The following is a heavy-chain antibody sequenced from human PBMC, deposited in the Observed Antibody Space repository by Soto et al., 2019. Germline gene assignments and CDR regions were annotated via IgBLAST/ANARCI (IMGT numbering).Heavy chain of an antibody. V-gene: IGHV1-18*01. CDR2: ISAYNGNT. CDR3: AREGVVVPAAIPGSSYYYYYYMDV. J-gene: IGHJ6*03. CDR1: GYTFTSYG. Sequence: ASVKVSCKASGYTFTSYGISWVRQAPGQGLEWMGWISAYNGNTNYAQKLQGRVTMTTDTSTSTAYMELRSLRSDDTAVYYCAREGVVVPAAIPGSSYYYYYYMDVWGKGTTVTVSS. D-gene: IGHD2-2*01.